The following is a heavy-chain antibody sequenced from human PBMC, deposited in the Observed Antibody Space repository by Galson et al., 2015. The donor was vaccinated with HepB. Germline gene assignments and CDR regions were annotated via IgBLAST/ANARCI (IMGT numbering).Heavy chain of an antibody. CDR2: ISGSGGST. CDR1: GFTFSNYV. V-gene: IGHV3-23*01. D-gene: IGHD3-22*01. CDR3: AKEDFYDTSGYFLIEYYFNY. J-gene: IGHJ4*02. Sequence: SLRLSCAASGFTFSNYVMSWVRQAPGKGLEWVSEISGSGGSTYYADSVKGRFTISKDNSKNALYLQMNSLRAEDTAVYYCAKEDFYDTSGYFLIEYYFNYWGQGTLVTVSS.